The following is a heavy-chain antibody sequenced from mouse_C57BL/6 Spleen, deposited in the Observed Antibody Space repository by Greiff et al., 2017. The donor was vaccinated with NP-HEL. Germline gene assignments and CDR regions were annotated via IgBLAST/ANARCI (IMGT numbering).Heavy chain of an antibody. CDR2: IDPSDSYT. D-gene: IGHD2-1*01. CDR1: GYTFTSYW. Sequence: QVQLQQPGAELVMPGASVKLSCKASGYTFTSYWMHWVKQRPGQGLEWIGEIDPSDSYTNYNQKFKGKSTLTVDKSSSTAYMQLSSLTSEDSAVYYCARSDGNYSFDYWGQGTTLTVSS. J-gene: IGHJ2*01. CDR3: ARSDGNYSFDY. V-gene: IGHV1-69*01.